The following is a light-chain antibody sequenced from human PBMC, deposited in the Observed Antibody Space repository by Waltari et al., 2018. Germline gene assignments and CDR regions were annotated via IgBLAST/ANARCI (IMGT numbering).Light chain of an antibody. J-gene: IGKJ1*01. CDR3: QQYNSFSWT. V-gene: IGKV1-5*03. CDR2: KAS. Sequence: DIQMIQSPSTLSASVGDRVTITCRASQSISTWLAWYQQKPGKAPNLLIYKASSLESGVPSRFSGSGSGTEFTLTISSLQPDDFATYYCQQYNSFSWTFGQGTKVEIK. CDR1: QSISTW.